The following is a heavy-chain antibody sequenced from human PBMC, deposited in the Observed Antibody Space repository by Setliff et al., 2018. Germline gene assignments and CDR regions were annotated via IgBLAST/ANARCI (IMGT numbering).Heavy chain of an antibody. J-gene: IGHJ6*02. CDR1: GCSISSSRYY. CDR3: ARAAGYSSSWYHYYYGIDV. Sequence: SETLSLPCTVSGCSISSSRYYWGWIRQPPGKGLEWIGSINYSGSTYYNPSLKSRVTISVETSKNQFSLKLSSVTAADTAVYYCARAAGYSSSWYHYYYGIDVWGQGTTVTVSS. CDR2: INYSGST. V-gene: IGHV4-39*01. D-gene: IGHD6-13*01.